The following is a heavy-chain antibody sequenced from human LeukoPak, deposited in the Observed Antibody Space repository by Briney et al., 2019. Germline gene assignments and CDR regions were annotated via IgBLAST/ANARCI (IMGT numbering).Heavy chain of an antibody. CDR1: GASISSYY. CDR3: ARFYDYVWGTSPPYFDY. CDR2: IYYSGST. V-gene: IGHV4-59*08. D-gene: IGHD3-16*01. J-gene: IGHJ4*02. Sequence: SETLSLTCTVSGASISSYYWSWIRQPPGKGLEWIGYIYYSGSTNYNPSLKSRVTISVDTSKRRFSLKLSSVTAADTAVYYCARFYDYVWGTSPPYFDYWGQGILVTVSS.